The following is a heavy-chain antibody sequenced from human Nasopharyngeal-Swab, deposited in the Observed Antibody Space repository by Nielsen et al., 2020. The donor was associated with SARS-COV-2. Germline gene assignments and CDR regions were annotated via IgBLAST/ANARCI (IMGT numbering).Heavy chain of an antibody. D-gene: IGHD3-3*01. V-gene: IGHV4-4*02. Sequence: WIRQPPGKGLEWIGEIYHSGSTNYNLSLKSRVTISVDKSKNQFSLKLSSVTAADTAVYYCSGDFWSGYPDAFDIWGQGTMVTVSS. J-gene: IGHJ3*02. CDR2: IYHSGST. CDR3: SGDFWSGYPDAFDI.